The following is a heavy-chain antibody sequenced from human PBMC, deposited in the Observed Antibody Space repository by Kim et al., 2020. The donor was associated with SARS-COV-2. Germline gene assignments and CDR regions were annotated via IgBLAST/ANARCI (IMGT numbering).Heavy chain of an antibody. D-gene: IGHD3-10*01. J-gene: IGHJ3*02. Sequence: SETLSLTCAVYGGSFSGYYWSWIRQPPGKGLEWIGEINHSGSTNHNPSLKSRVTISVDTSKNQFSLKLSSVTAADTAVYYCARGLQYYYGRNPGAFDIWGQGTMVTVSS. CDR3: ARGLQYYYGRNPGAFDI. CDR1: GGSFSGYY. CDR2: INHSGST. V-gene: IGHV4-34*01.